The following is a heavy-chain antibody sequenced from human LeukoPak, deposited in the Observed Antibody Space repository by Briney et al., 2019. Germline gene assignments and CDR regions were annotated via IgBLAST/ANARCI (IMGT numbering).Heavy chain of an antibody. CDR1: GGSFSGHY. V-gene: IGHV4-34*01. CDR3: ARGCRTPRWLLRTHLDY. D-gene: IGHD5-24*01. CDR2: INHSGST. J-gene: IGHJ4*02. Sequence: PSETLSLTCAVYGGSFSGHYWSWIRQPPGKGLEWIGEINHSGSTNYNPSLKSRVTISVDTSKNQFSLKLSSVTAADTAVYYCARGCRTPRWLLRTHLDYWGQGTLVTVSS.